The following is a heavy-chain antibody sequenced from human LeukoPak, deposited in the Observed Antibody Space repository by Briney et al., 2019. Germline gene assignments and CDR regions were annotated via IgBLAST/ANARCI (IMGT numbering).Heavy chain of an antibody. Sequence: ASVKVSCKASGYTFTIYDFNWVRQATGQRPEWMGWMSPNSGDTGYAQKFQDRVTMTRNTSISTAYMELSSLRSDDTAVYYCARGPPNWGYDYWGPGTLVTVSS. CDR3: ARGPPNWGYDY. J-gene: IGHJ4*02. CDR1: GYTFTIYD. CDR2: MSPNSGDT. D-gene: IGHD7-27*01. V-gene: IGHV1-8*01.